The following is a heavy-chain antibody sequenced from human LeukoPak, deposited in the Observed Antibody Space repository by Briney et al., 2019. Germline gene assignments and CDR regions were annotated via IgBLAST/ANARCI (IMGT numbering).Heavy chain of an antibody. J-gene: IGHJ4*02. CDR3: ARSYDSSGYYSFDC. CDR1: GFTFSTYA. V-gene: IGHV3-30-3*01. Sequence: PGRSLRLSCAASGFTFSTYAMHWVRQPPGKGLEWVAVISHDGSNEYYADSAKGRFTISRDNSKNTLSLQMNSLRGDDTAVYYCARSYDSSGYYSFDCWGQGTLVTVSS. CDR2: ISHDGSNE. D-gene: IGHD3-22*01.